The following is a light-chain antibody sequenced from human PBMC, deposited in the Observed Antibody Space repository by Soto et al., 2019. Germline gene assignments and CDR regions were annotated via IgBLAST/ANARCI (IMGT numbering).Light chain of an antibody. CDR3: QQYADSPGFT. CDR1: QSVRSNS. CDR2: GAS. J-gene: IGKJ3*01. V-gene: IGKV3-20*01. Sequence: EIELTQSPGTLSLSPGERAALSCRASQSVRSNSLAWYQQKPGQAPRLLIYGASSRATGIPDRFSGSGSGTDFTLTISRLEPEDFAVYYCQQYADSPGFTFGPGTKVDIK.